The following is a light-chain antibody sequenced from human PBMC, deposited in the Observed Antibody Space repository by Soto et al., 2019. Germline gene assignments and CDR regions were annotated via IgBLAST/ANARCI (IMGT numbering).Light chain of an antibody. J-gene: IGKJ4*02. Sequence: DIVMTQSPDSLAVSLGERAPINXKSSQTVLYSSNNKTYLAWYQQRPGQAPKLLIYWASIRGCGVPDRLSGSGFGTDFTLTISSLQTEDVAVYYCQQYFSYPLTFGGGTKVDIK. CDR1: QTVLYSSNNKTY. CDR3: QQYFSYPLT. V-gene: IGKV4-1*01. CDR2: WAS.